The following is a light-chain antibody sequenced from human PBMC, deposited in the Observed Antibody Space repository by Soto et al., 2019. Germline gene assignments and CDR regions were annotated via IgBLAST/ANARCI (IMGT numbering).Light chain of an antibody. V-gene: IGKV3-15*01. CDR3: HQYNNWPIT. J-gene: IGKJ5*01. CDR1: QSVSTN. Sequence: EIVMTQSPATLSVSPGERATLSCRASQSVSTNLAWYQQKPGQAPSLLIYDASTRATGLPARFSGSGSWTEFTLTISSLHSEAFVVYYCHQYNNWPITFGQGTRLEI. CDR2: DAS.